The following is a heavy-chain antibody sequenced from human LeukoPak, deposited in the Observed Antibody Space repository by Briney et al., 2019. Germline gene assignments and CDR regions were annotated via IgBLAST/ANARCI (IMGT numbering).Heavy chain of an antibody. D-gene: IGHD1-26*01. Sequence: PGGSLRLSCAASGFTFSSYSMNWVRQAPGKGLEWVSSISSSSSYIYYADSVKGRFTISRDNAKNSLYLQMHSLRAADTAVSYCAREWELLDYWGQGTLVTVSS. CDR1: GFTFSSYS. CDR2: ISSSSSYI. V-gene: IGHV3-21*01. CDR3: AREWELLDY. J-gene: IGHJ4*02.